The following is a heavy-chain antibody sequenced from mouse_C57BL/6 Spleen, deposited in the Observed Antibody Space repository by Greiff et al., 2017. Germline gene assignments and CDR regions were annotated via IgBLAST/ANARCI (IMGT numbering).Heavy chain of an antibody. CDR2: IYPGDGDT. CDR1: GYAFSSSW. CDR3: ARGGRDLYAMDY. V-gene: IGHV1-82*01. Sequence: QVQLQQSGPELVKPGASVKISCKASGYAFSSSWMNWVKQRPGKGLEWIGRIYPGDGDTNYNGKFKGKATLTADKSSSTAYMQLSSLTSEDSAVYFCARGGRDLYAMDYWGQGTSVTVSS. J-gene: IGHJ4*01. D-gene: IGHD3-3*01.